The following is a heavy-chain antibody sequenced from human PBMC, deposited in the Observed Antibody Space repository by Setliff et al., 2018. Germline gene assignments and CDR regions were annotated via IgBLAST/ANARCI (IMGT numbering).Heavy chain of an antibody. D-gene: IGHD3-22*01. CDR2: IYYSGST. V-gene: IGHV4-39*07. CDR1: GGSISSSSYY. CDR3: ARGRGYYDSSGYFQTDAFDI. Sequence: SETLSLTCTVSGGSISSSSYYWGWIRQPPGKGLEWIGSIYYSGSTNYNPSLKSRVTISVDTSKKQFSLKLSSVTAADTAVYYCARGRGYYDSSGYFQTDAFDIWGQGTMVTVSS. J-gene: IGHJ3*02.